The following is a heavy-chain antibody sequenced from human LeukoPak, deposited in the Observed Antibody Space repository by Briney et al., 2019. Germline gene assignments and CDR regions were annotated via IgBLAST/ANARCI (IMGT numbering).Heavy chain of an antibody. CDR3: AKSGRVFDTSGYYWFPN. CDR1: GFIFTNYF. CDR2: ISGRGANT. D-gene: IGHD3-22*01. J-gene: IGHJ4*02. Sequence: GGSLRLSCAASGFIFTNYFMSWVRQAPGKGLEWVSSISGRGANTHYADSVKGRFTISGDYSKNTLNLQMNSLRAEDTAVYYCAKSGRVFDTSGYYWFPNWGQGILVTVSS. V-gene: IGHV3-23*01.